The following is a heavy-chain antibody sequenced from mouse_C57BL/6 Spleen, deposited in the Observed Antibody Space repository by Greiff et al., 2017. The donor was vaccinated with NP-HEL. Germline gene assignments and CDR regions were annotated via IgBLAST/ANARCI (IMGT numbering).Heavy chain of an antibody. CDR2: INYDGSST. J-gene: IGHJ1*03. Sequence: DVQLVESEGGLVQPGSSMKLSCTASGFTFSDYYMAWVRQVPEKGLEWVANINYDGSSTYYLDSLKSRFIISSDNAKNILYLQMSSLKSEDTATYYCARRAYYGSSYGDWYFDVWGTGTTVTVSS. D-gene: IGHD1-1*01. CDR3: ARRAYYGSSYGDWYFDV. V-gene: IGHV5-16*01. CDR1: GFTFSDYY.